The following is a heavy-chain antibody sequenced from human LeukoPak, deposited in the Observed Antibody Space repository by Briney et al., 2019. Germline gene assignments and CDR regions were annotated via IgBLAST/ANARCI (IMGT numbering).Heavy chain of an antibody. CDR2: ISAYNGNT. Sequence: GASVKVSCKASGYTFTSYGISWVRQAPGQGLEWMGWISAYNGNTNYAQKLQGRVTMTTDTSTSTAYMELRSLRSDDTAVYYCARDLGYYYGSGSYSEFDYWGQGTLVTVSP. CDR1: GYTFTSYG. V-gene: IGHV1-18*04. D-gene: IGHD3-10*01. J-gene: IGHJ4*02. CDR3: ARDLGYYYGSGSYSEFDY.